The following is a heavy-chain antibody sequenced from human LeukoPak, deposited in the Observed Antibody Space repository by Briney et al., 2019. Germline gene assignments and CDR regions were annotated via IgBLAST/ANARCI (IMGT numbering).Heavy chain of an antibody. V-gene: IGHV3-11*01. CDR3: ARHLVVATYDY. J-gene: IGHJ4*02. D-gene: IGHD2-21*01. CDR2: ISSGGSTI. Sequence: PGGSLRLSSAASGFTFSDYYMSSIRQTPGKGLEWVSYISSGGSTIYYADSVKGRFTISRDNAKNSLYLQMNSLRAEDTAVYYCARHLVVATYDYWGQGTLVTVSS. CDR1: GFTFSDYY.